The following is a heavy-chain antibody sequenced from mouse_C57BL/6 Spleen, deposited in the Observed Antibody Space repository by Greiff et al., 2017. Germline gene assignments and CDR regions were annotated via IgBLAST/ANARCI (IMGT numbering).Heavy chain of an antibody. J-gene: IGHJ3*01. CDR1: GFTFSSYA. V-gene: IGHV5-9-1*02. CDR2: ISSGGDYI. CDR3: TRYYYGSRGFAY. Sequence: EVKLVESGEGLVKPGGSLKLSCAASGFTFSSYAMSWVRQTPEKRLEWVAYISSGGDYIYYADTVKGRFTISRDNARNTLYLQMSSLKSEDTAMYYCTRYYYGSRGFAYWGQGTLVTVSA. D-gene: IGHD1-1*01.